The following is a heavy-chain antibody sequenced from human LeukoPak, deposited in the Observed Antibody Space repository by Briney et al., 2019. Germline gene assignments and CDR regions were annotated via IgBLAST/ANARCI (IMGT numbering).Heavy chain of an antibody. V-gene: IGHV3-30-3*01. Sequence: GGSLRLSCAASGFTFSSYAMHWVRQAPGKGLEWVAVISYDGSNKYYADSVKGRFTISRDNSKNTLYLQMNSLRAEDTAVYYCARDYHASSGYSIFDYWGXGTLVTVSS. CDR1: GFTFSSYA. J-gene: IGHJ4*02. D-gene: IGHD3-22*01. CDR2: ISYDGSNK. CDR3: ARDYHASSGYSIFDY.